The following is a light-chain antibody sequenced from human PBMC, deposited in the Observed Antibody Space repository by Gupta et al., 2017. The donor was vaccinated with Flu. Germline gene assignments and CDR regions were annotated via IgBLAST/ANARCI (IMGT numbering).Light chain of an antibody. Sequence: VMTQSPLSLPVTLGQPASISCKASQSLLYIDGSTCLNWFQQRPGQVPRRLIYTASNRDSGFPDRFSGSGSGTDFTLKISRVEAEDVGVYYCRQCKHCPLSFGGGTKVEIK. CDR3: RQCKHCPLS. V-gene: IGKV2-30*01. CDR2: TAS. CDR1: QSLLYIDGSTC. J-gene: IGKJ4*01.